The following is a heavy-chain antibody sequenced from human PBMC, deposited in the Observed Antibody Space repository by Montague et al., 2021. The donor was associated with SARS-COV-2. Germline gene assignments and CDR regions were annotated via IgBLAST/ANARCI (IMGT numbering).Heavy chain of an antibody. Sequence: SETLSLTCAVHGTSFSGYYWNWICQPPGKGLEWIGEINHGGSTKYSPYLKSRLPISADTSKNKFSLKLTSVAAAATAVYYCARLRDGVVPSPILGVGPYYSYYYMDVWGRGTTVTVSS. J-gene: IGHJ6*03. CDR3: ARLRDGVVPSPILGVGPYYSYYYMDV. V-gene: IGHV4-34*01. D-gene: IGHD3-10*01. CDR2: INHGGST. CDR1: GTSFSGYY.